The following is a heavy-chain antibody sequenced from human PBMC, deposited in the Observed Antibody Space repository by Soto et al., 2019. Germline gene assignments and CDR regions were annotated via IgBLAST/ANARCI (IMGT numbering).Heavy chain of an antibody. Sequence: VASVKVSCKASGGTFSSYAISWVRQAPGQGLEWMGGIIPIFGTANYAQKFQGRVTITADESTSTAYMELSSLRPEDTAVYYCARDITGYYDSSGYHYWGQGTLVTVSS. CDR2: IIPIFGTA. D-gene: IGHD3-22*01. CDR1: GGTFSSYA. J-gene: IGHJ4*02. V-gene: IGHV1-69*13. CDR3: ARDITGYYDSSGYHY.